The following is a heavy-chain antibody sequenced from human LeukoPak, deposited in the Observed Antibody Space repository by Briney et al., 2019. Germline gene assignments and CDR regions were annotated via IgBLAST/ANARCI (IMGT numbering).Heavy chain of an antibody. Sequence: SVKVSCKASGGTFSNYAISWVRQAPGQGLEWMGGIIPLFGTANYAQRFQGRVTITADESTSTAYMALSSLRSEDTAIYYCARARIPFAVVIPWDYWGQGTLVTVST. CDR1: GGTFSNYA. CDR3: ARARIPFAVVIPWDY. D-gene: IGHD3-3*01. CDR2: IIPLFGTA. V-gene: IGHV1-69*13. J-gene: IGHJ4*02.